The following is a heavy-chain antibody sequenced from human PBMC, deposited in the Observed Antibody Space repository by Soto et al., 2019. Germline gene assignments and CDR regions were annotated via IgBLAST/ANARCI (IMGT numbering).Heavy chain of an antibody. CDR3: ARLYDSSSRYYYYGMDV. V-gene: IGHV3-30-3*01. D-gene: IGHD6-6*01. CDR2: ISYDGSNK. CDR1: GFTFSSYA. Sequence: GGSLRLSCAASGFTFSSYAMHWVRQAPGKGLEWVAVISYDGSNKYYADSVKGRFTISRDNSKNTLYLQMNSLRAEDTAVYYCARLYDSSSRYYYYGMDVWGQGTTVTVSS. J-gene: IGHJ6*02.